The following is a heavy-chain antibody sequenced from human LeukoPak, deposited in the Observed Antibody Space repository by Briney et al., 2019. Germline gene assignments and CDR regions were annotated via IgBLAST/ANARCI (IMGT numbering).Heavy chain of an antibody. CDR3: ASQGFDY. CDR1: GFTFSSYW. V-gene: IGHV3-7*01. Sequence: PGGSLRLSCVASGFTFSSYWMSWVRQAPGKGLEWVANIKQDGSEKYYVDSVKGRFTISRDNAKNSLYLQMNSLRAEDTAVYYCASQGFDYWGQGTLVTVSS. J-gene: IGHJ4*02. CDR2: IKQDGSEK.